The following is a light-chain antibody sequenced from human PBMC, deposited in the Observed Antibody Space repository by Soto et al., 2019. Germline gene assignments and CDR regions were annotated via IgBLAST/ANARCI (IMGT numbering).Light chain of an antibody. CDR3: QQRSNWPPKYT. CDR2: DAS. CDR1: QSVSSY. V-gene: IGKV3-11*01. Sequence: EIVLTQSPATLSLSPGERATLSCRASQSVSSYLAWYHQKPGQAPRLLIYDASNRATGIPARFSGSGSGTDFALTISSLEPEDFAVYYCQQRSNWPPKYTFGQGTKLEIK. J-gene: IGKJ2*01.